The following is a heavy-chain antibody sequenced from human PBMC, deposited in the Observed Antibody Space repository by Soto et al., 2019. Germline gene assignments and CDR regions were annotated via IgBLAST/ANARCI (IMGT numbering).Heavy chain of an antibody. CDR1: GGSSSSYY. J-gene: IGHJ4*02. CDR3: ARLADFQDPGTVDY. CDR2: IYYSGST. D-gene: IGHD6-13*01. V-gene: IGHV4-59*08. Sequence: SETLSLTCTVSGGSSSSYYWSWIRQPPGKGLEWIGYIYYSGSTNYNPSLKSRVTISVDTSKNQFSLKLSSVTAADTAVYYCARLADFQDPGTVDYWGQGTLVTVSS.